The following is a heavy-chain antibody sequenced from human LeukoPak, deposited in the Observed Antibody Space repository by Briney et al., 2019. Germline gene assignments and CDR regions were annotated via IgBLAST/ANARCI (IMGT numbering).Heavy chain of an antibody. CDR2: INHSGST. V-gene: IGHV4-34*01. CDR1: GGSFSGYY. CDR3: ARDHGFGPGSFDY. D-gene: IGHD3-10*01. Sequence: SETLSLTCAVYGGSFSGYYWSWIRQPPGKGLEWIGEINHSGSTNYNPSLKSRVTISVDTSKNQFSLKLSSVTAADTAVYYCARDHGFGPGSFDYWGQGTLVTVSS. J-gene: IGHJ4*02.